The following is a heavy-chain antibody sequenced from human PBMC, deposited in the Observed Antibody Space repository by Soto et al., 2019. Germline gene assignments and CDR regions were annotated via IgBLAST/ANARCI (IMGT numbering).Heavy chain of an antibody. Sequence: EVQLLESGGGVVQHGGSLRLSCAASGFIFGDYAMTWVRQAPGRGLEWVSAITSTGSSTYFADSVKGRITISRDNSKNTVSLQMDSLRAEDTAIYYCAKGEGGYVVSSFDYWGQGALVTVSS. CDR3: AKGEGGYVVSSFDY. CDR2: ITSTGSST. CDR1: GFIFGDYA. J-gene: IGHJ4*02. D-gene: IGHD5-12*01. V-gene: IGHV3-23*01.